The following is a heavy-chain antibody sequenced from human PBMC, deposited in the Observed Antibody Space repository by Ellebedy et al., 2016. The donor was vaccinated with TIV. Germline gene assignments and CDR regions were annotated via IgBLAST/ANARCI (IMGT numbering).Heavy chain of an antibody. D-gene: IGHD3-10*01. Sequence: GESLKISCEASGFTLGNHAMSWVRHAPGKGLEWVSTISGSGASTYYADSVKGRFSISRDNSENKVYLQMKSLITEDTAVYYCTRDKGMVVRGSGMDVWGQGTTVTVSS. V-gene: IGHV3-23*01. CDR2: ISGSGAST. CDR3: TRDKGMVVRGSGMDV. J-gene: IGHJ6*02. CDR1: GFTLGNHA.